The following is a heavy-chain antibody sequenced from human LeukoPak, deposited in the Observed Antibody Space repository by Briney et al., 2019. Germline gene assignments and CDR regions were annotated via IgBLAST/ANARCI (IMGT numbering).Heavy chain of an antibody. V-gene: IGHV3-53*01. CDR1: GFTFTSAW. D-gene: IGHD2-8*02. J-gene: IGHJ4*02. Sequence: GGSLRLSCAASGFTFTSAWMTWVRQAPGKGLEWVSVSYSGGSTYYEDSVKGRFTVSSDVSKNTLYLQMNNLRGEDTAVYYCASRHCSGENCYAGPLDFWGQGIQVTVSS. CDR2: SYSGGST. CDR3: ASRHCSGENCYAGPLDF.